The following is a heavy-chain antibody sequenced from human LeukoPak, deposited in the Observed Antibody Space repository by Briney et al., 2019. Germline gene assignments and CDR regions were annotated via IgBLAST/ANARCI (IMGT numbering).Heavy chain of an antibody. V-gene: IGHV4-59*01. J-gene: IGHJ6*02. CDR2: IYYSGST. CDR1: GGSISTYY. Sequence: SETLSLTCTVSGGSISTYYWSWIRQPPGKGLQWMGYIYYSGSTNYNPSLESRVTISVDTPKGQLSLNLSSVTAADTAIYFCARVAVVAGTTGYYYYAIDVWGRGPTVTVSS. CDR3: ARVAVVAGTTGYYYYAIDV. D-gene: IGHD6-19*01.